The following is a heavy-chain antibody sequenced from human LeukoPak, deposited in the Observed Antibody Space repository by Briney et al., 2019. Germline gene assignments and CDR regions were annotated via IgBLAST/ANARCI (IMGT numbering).Heavy chain of an antibody. V-gene: IGHV3-21*04. CDR3: AKTQNMDTAMVGNYFDY. Sequence: GGSLRLSCVLSGFTFSTYSMNWVRQAPGKGQEWFSSISRICTSMYYADSVKGRFTISRDNAQNSLYLQMNSLRAEDTALYYCAKTQNMDTAMVGNYFDYWGQGTLVTVSS. CDR1: GFTFSTYS. CDR2: ISRICTSM. D-gene: IGHD5-18*01. J-gene: IGHJ4*02.